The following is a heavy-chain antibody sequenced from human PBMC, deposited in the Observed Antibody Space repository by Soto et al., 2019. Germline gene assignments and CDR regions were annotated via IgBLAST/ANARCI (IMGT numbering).Heavy chain of an antibody. CDR1: GGSISSYY. V-gene: IGHV4-59*13. Sequence: SETLSLTCTVSGGSISSYYWSWIRQPPGKGPEWIGYIYDSGSTNYNPSLKSRVTISVDTSKNQFSLRLTSVTAADTAVYFCARDRALYESSGLYFDYWGQGTLVTVPS. CDR3: ARDRALYESSGLYFDY. CDR2: IYDSGST. D-gene: IGHD3-22*01. J-gene: IGHJ4*02.